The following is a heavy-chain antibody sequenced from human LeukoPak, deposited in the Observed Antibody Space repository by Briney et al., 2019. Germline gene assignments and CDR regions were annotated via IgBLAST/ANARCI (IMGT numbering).Heavy chain of an antibody. CDR3: ARVRIGQQLDKYYYYAMDV. V-gene: IGHV1-2*02. J-gene: IGHJ6*02. D-gene: IGHD6-13*01. CDR1: GYTFTDYY. Sequence: ASVKVSCKASGYTFTDYYMHWVRQAPGQGLEWMGWINPNSGGTNYAQKFQGRVTMTTDSSISTAYMEVSRLRSDDTAVYYCARVRIGQQLDKYYYYAMDVWGQGTTVTVSS. CDR2: INPNSGGT.